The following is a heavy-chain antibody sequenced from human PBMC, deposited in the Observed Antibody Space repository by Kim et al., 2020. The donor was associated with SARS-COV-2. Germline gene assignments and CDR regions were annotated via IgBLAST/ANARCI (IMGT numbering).Heavy chain of an antibody. Sequence: SETLSLTCTVSGGSISSSSYYWGWIRQPPGKGLEWIGSIYYSGSTYYNPSLKSRVTISVDTSKNQFSLKLSSVTAADTAVYYCARHSADYYDSSGYYYVGRYFDYWGQGTLVTVSS. J-gene: IGHJ4*02. CDR2: IYYSGST. V-gene: IGHV4-39*01. D-gene: IGHD3-22*01. CDR3: ARHSADYYDSSGYYYVGRYFDY. CDR1: GGSISSSSYY.